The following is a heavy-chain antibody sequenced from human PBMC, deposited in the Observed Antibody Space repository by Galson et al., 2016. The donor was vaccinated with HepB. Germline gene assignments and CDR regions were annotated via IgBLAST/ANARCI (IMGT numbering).Heavy chain of an antibody. CDR2: IYYTGIT. Sequence: SETLSLTCAVSGDSVSSGSYYWTWIRQPPGKGLEWIGCIYYTGITNYNPSLMSRVTMSVDTSKNQFSLKLNSVTAADTAVYYCARAPITRTTWEDYWGQGTLVTVSS. CDR3: ARAPITRTTWEDY. J-gene: IGHJ4*02. D-gene: IGHD1-7*01. V-gene: IGHV4-61*01. CDR1: GDSVSSGSYY.